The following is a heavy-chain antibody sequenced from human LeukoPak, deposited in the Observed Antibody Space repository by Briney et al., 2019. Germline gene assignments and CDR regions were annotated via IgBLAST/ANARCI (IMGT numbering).Heavy chain of an antibody. D-gene: IGHD3-10*01. J-gene: IGHJ4*02. CDR2: IRYDGSNK. Sequence: RGSLRLSCAASGFTFSSYGMHWVRQAPGKGLEWVAFIRYDGSNKYYADSVKGRFTISRDISKNTLYLQMNSLRAEDTAVYYCAKVAMVRGVNGDYWGQGTLVTVSS. CDR3: AKVAMVRGVNGDY. V-gene: IGHV3-30*02. CDR1: GFTFSSYG.